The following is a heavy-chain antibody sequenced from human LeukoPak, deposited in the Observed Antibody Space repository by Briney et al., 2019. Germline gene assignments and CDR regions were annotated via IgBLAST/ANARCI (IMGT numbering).Heavy chain of an antibody. V-gene: IGHV3-9*01. J-gene: IGHJ3*02. CDR3: ATDPPWSADAFDI. D-gene: IGHD2-8*02. Sequence: GGSLRLSCAASGFTFSSYAMSWVRQAPGKGLEWVSGISWNSGSIGYADSVKGRFTISRDNAKNSLYLQMNSLRAEDTAVYYCATDPPWSADAFDIWGQGTMVTVSS. CDR2: ISWNSGSI. CDR1: GFTFSSYA.